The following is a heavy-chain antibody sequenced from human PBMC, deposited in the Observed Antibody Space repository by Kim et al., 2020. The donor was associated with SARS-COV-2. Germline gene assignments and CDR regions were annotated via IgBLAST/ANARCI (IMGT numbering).Heavy chain of an antibody. D-gene: IGHD4-17*01. CDR1: GFTFSSYS. J-gene: IGHJ6*02. Sequence: GGSLRLSCAASGFTFSSYSMNWVRQAPGKGLEWVSSISSSSSYIYYADSVKGRFTISRDNAKNSLYLQMNSLRAEDTAVYYCARARLLNYYYYGMDVWGQGTTVTVSS. CDR2: ISSSSSYI. V-gene: IGHV3-21*01. CDR3: ARARLLNYYYYGMDV.